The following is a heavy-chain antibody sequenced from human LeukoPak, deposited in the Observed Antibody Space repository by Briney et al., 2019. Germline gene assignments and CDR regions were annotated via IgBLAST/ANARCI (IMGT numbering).Heavy chain of an antibody. Sequence: SETLSLTCAVYGGSFSGYYWSWIRQPPGKGLEWIGEINHSGSTNYNPSLKSRVTISVDTSKNQFSLKLSSVTAADTAVYYCARQSLGALGAFDIWGQGTMVTVSS. CDR3: ARQSLGALGAFDI. CDR2: INHSGST. J-gene: IGHJ3*02. V-gene: IGHV4-34*01. D-gene: IGHD3-16*01. CDR1: GGSFSGYY.